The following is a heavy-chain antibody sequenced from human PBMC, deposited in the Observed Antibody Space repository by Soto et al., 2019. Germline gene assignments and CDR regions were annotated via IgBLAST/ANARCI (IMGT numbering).Heavy chain of an antibody. V-gene: IGHV3-23*01. J-gene: IGHJ4*02. CDR2: IGGSGGGT. CDR3: AKDAPGSGWLSDY. Sequence: LRLSCAASGFTFSSYWMSWVRQAPGKGLEWVSTIGGSGGGTTYADFVRGRFTVSRDNSRNTLYLQMNSLRAEDTAIYYCAKDAPGSGWLSDYWGRGTLVTVSS. D-gene: IGHD3-22*01. CDR1: GFTFSSYW.